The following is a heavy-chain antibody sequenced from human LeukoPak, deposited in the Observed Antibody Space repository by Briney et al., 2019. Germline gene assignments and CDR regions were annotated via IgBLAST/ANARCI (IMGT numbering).Heavy chain of an antibody. J-gene: IGHJ6*02. CDR2: ISYDGSNK. D-gene: IGHD3-10*01. Sequence: AGGSLRLSCAASGFTFSSYAMHWVRQAPGKGLEWVAVISYDGSNKYYADSVKGRFTISRDNSKNTLYLQMNSLRAEDTAVYYCAREELLTEADPYYYYYYGMDVWGQGTTVTVSS. CDR1: GFTFSSYA. CDR3: AREELLTEADPYYYYYYGMDV. V-gene: IGHV3-30*04.